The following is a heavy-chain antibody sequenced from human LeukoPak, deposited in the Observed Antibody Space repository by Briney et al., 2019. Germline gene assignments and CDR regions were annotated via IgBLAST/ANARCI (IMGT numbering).Heavy chain of an antibody. CDR3: ARVYCGGDCYSTSGYYYYGMDV. Sequence: ASVKVSCKASGYTFTGYYMHWVRQAPGQGLEWMGWINPNSGGTNYAQKFQGRVTMTGDTSISTAYMELSRLRSDDTAVYYCARVYCGGDCYSTSGYYYYGMDVWGQGTTVTVSS. CDR2: INPNSGGT. J-gene: IGHJ6*02. D-gene: IGHD2-21*02. V-gene: IGHV1-2*02. CDR1: GYTFTGYY.